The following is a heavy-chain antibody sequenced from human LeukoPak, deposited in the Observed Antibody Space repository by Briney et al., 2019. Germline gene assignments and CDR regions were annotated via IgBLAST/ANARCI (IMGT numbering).Heavy chain of an antibody. V-gene: IGHV1-46*01. J-gene: IGHJ4*02. Sequence: GASVKVSCKASGYTFTSYYMHWVRQAPGQGLEWMGIINPSGGSTSYAQKFQGRVTMTRDTSTSTVYMELSSLRSEDTAVYYCARVFGTGTGRGISDYWGQGTLVTVSS. CDR2: INPSGGST. D-gene: IGHD1-1*01. CDR3: ARVFGTGTGRGISDY. CDR1: GYTFTSYY.